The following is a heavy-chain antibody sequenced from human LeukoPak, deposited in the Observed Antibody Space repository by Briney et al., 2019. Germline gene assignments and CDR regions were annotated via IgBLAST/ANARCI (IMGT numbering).Heavy chain of an antibody. D-gene: IGHD3-22*01. CDR3: ARVRDVDYYDSSGYYDN. CDR2: INAGNGNT. CDR1: GYTFTSYA. J-gene: IGHJ4*02. Sequence: GASVKVSCKASGYTFTSYAMHWVRQAPGQRLEWMGWINAGNGNTKYSQKFQGRVTITRDTSASTAYMELSSLRSEDTAVYYCARVRDVDYYDSSGYYDNWGQGTLVTVSS. V-gene: IGHV1-3*01.